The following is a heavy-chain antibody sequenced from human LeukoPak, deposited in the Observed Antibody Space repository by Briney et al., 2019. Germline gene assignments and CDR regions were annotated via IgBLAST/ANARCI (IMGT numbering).Heavy chain of an antibody. D-gene: IGHD3-10*01. V-gene: IGHV3-7*01. J-gene: IGHJ4*02. CDR1: GFTFSNHW. Sequence: GGSLRLSCAASGFTFSNHWMSWVRRAPGKGLEWVADIKKDGSEKNQVDSVTISRDNAKNSLYLQMNSLRAEDTAVYYCARQGIWFGELLAKSETHTWGQGTLVTVSS. CDR3: ARQGIWFGELLAKSETHT. CDR2: IKKDGSEK.